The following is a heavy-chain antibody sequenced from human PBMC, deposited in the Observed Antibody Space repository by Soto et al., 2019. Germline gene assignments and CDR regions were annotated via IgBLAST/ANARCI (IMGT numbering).Heavy chain of an antibody. V-gene: IGHV3-53*01. CDR3: ATERGPTYYFDY. D-gene: IGHD2-21*01. Sequence: PXECLSLSCAASGFTVSSNYESWVRQAPGKGLEWVSVIYSDGSTYCADSVKGRFTISRDNSKNTLYLQMNSLRAEDTAVYYCATERGPTYYFDYWGQGTLVTVPS. J-gene: IGHJ4*02. CDR2: IYSDGST. CDR1: GFTVSSNY.